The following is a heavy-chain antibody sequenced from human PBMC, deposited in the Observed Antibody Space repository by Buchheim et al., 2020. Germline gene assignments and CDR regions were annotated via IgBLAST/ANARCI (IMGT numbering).Heavy chain of an antibody. CDR1: GGSISNSAYF. CDR3: ARENRDGYRNGVDV. D-gene: IGHD5-24*01. Sequence: QLQLQESGPGLAKPSETLSLTCTVSGGSISNSAYFWGWIRQPPGEGPEWIATIRYSGTTYFNPSLQNRVTISVDTSKNQFSLTLRSVTAADTALYYCARENRDGYRNGVDVWGQGTT. J-gene: IGHJ6*02. V-gene: IGHV4-39*07. CDR2: IRYSGTT.